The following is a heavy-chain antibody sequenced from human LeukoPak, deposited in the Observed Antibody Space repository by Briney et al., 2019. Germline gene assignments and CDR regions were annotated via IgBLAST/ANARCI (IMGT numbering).Heavy chain of an antibody. J-gene: IGHJ5*02. Sequence: GGSLRLSCTASGFTFRTFWMHWVRQPPGKGLVWVSRISGDGNTTDYADSVKGRFTISRDNAKNTVYLQMNSLRIEDTAVYYCGRILVGSTHHWGQGSLVTVSS. CDR3: GRILVGSTHH. D-gene: IGHD1-26*01. V-gene: IGHV3-74*01. CDR1: GFTFRTFW. CDR2: ISGDGNTT.